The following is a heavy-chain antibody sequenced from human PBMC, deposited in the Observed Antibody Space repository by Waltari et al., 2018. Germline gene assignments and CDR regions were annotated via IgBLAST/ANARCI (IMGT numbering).Heavy chain of an antibody. V-gene: IGHV3-74*01. J-gene: IGHJ4*02. CDR2: INSDGSST. D-gene: IGHD6-19*01. CDR3: ARGSSSGWSGEDY. CDR1: GFTFSTYW. Sequence: EVQLVESGGGLVQPGGSLRLSCAASGFTFSTYWIHWVRQAPGKGLVWVSRINSDGSSTSYADSVKGRFTISRDNAKKTLYLQMNSLRAEDTAVYYCARGSSSGWSGEDYWGQGTLVTVSS.